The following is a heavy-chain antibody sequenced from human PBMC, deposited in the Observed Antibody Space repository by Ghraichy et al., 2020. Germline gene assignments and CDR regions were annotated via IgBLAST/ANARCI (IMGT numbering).Heavy chain of an antibody. CDR2: IYYTGVT. CDR1: GGSITSDYYY. Sequence: SETLSLTCTVSGGSITSDYYYWSWIRQHPGKALEWIAYIYYTGVTYSNPSLKSRVTLSVDTSKNHFSLNLSSVTAADTAVYYCARARDNLTVINQRGLAFGVWGQGTMVPVSS. CDR3: ARARDNLTVINQRGLAFGV. V-gene: IGHV4-31*03. D-gene: IGHD1-1*01. J-gene: IGHJ3*01.